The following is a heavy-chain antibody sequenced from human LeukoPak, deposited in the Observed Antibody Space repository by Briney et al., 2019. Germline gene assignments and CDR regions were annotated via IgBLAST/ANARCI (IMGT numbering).Heavy chain of an antibody. CDR2: ISSSGSTI. Sequence: GGSLRLSCAVSGFTFSDYYMSWIRQAPGKGLEWVSYISSSGSTIYYADSVKGRFTISRDNAKNSLYLQMNSLRAEDTAVYYCAYSSSEYYYYGMDVWGQGTTVTVSS. CDR1: GFTFSDYY. V-gene: IGHV3-11*01. D-gene: IGHD6-13*01. CDR3: AYSSSEYYYYGMDV. J-gene: IGHJ6*02.